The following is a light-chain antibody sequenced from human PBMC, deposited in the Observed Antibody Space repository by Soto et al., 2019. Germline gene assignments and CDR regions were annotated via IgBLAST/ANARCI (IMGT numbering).Light chain of an antibody. J-gene: IGKJ4*01. V-gene: IGKV1-12*01. CDR2: ASS. CDR3: QQTSSFPLT. Sequence: DIQVTQSPSSVSASVGDRVTITSRASQGLINWLAWYQQKPGKAPKLLIYASSSFQSGVPSRFSGSGSGTDFTLTISSLQTEDFATYYCQQTSSFPLTFGGGTKVEIK. CDR1: QGLINW.